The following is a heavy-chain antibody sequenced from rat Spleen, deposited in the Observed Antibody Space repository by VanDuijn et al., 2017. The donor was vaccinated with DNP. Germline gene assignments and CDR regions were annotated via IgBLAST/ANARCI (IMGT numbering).Heavy chain of an antibody. Sequence: EVQLVESGGGLVQPGGFLKLSCAGSGFTFSDYGMAWVLQAPTKGLEWVASISYDGYSTYYRDSVKGRFTISRDNAKSTLDLQMDSVRSEDTAIYYCATSYDFDYWGQGVMVTVSS. CDR2: ISYDGYST. D-gene: IGHD1-11*01. CDR3: ATSYDFDY. V-gene: IGHV5-20*01. J-gene: IGHJ2*01. CDR1: GFTFSDYG.